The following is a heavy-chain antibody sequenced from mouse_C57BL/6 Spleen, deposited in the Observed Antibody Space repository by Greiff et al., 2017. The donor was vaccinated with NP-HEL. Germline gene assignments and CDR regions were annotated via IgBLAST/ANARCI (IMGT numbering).Heavy chain of an antibody. Sequence: EVQLQQSGPELVKPGASVKISCKASGYTFTDYYMNWVKQSHGKSLEWIGDINPNNGGTSYNQKFRGKATLTVDMSSSTAYMELRSLTSEDSAVYYCARDRGSTVVEAYWGQGTLVTVSA. CDR1: GYTFTDYY. CDR2: INPNNGGT. V-gene: IGHV1-26*01. D-gene: IGHD1-1*01. CDR3: ARDRGSTVVEAY. J-gene: IGHJ3*01.